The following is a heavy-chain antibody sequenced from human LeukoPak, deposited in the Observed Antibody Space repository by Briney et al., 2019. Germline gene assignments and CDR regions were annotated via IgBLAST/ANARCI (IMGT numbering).Heavy chain of an antibody. J-gene: IGHJ4*02. V-gene: IGHV1-2*02. D-gene: IGHD3-10*01. CDR2: INSNSGGT. Sequence: ASVKVSCKASGYIFTGYYMHWVRQAPGQGLEWMGWINSNSGGTNYAQKFQGRVTMTRDTSISTAYMELSRLRSDDTAVYYCARGVPGRGFGEFEFDYWGQGTLVTVSS. CDR1: GYIFTGYY. CDR3: ARGVPGRGFGEFEFDY.